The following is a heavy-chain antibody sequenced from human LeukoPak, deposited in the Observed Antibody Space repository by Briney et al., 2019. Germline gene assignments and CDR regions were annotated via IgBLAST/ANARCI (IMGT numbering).Heavy chain of an antibody. J-gene: IGHJ6*03. CDR3: ARLTIFGVVISNLYYYYYMDV. CDR1: GYTLTGYY. D-gene: IGHD3-3*01. Sequence: ASVKVSCKASGYTLTGYYMHWVRQAPGQGLEWMGWINPNSGGTNYAQKLQGRVTMTTDTSTSTAYMELRSLRSDDTAVYYCARLTIFGVVISNLYYYYYMDVWGKGTTVTVSS. CDR2: INPNSGGT. V-gene: IGHV1-2*02.